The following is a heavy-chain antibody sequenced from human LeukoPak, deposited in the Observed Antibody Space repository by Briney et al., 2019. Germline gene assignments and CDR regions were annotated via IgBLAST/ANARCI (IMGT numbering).Heavy chain of an antibody. Sequence: GGPLRLSCAASGFTFSSYAMHWVRQAPGKGLEWVAVISYDGSNKYYADSVKGRLTISRDNSKNTLYLQMNSLRAEDTAVYYCARDLLESGGRPGYWGQGTLVTVSS. J-gene: IGHJ4*02. CDR3: ARDLLESGGRPGY. D-gene: IGHD3-16*01. V-gene: IGHV3-30-3*01. CDR1: GFTFSSYA. CDR2: ISYDGSNK.